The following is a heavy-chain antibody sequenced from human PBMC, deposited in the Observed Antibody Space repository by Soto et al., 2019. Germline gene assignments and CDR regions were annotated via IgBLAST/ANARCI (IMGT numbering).Heavy chain of an antibody. V-gene: IGHV1-69*13. CDR2: IIPIFGTA. CDR3: AVTYYDFWSGYYYYYGMDV. D-gene: IGHD3-3*01. J-gene: IGHJ6*02. CDR1: GGTFSSYA. Sequence: SVKVSCKASGGTFSSYAISWVRQAPGQGLEWMGGIIPIFGTANYAQKFQGRVTITADESTSTAYMELSSLRSEDTAVYYCAVTYYDFWSGYYYYYGMDVWGPGTTVTVSS.